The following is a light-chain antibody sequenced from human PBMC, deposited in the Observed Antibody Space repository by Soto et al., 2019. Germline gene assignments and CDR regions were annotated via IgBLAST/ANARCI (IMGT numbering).Light chain of an antibody. V-gene: IGKV1-5*01. J-gene: IGKJ5*01. CDR1: QSISRW. CDR3: QQFNSYRIT. Sequence: DIVMTQSPATLSASVGEGVTITCRASQSISRWLAWYQQKPGKAPKLLIYESSSLESAVLSGFSGGRGGREFTTTISGLQPDDFVTYYCQQFNSYRITFGQGTRLEI. CDR2: ESS.